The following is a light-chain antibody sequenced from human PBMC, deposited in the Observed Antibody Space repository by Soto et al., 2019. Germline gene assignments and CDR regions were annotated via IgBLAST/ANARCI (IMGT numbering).Light chain of an antibody. J-gene: IGLJ2*01. CDR2: SGN. CDR1: SSNIGSKS. V-gene: IGLV1-47*02. Sequence: QSVLTQPPSVSGTPGQRVNMSCSGSSSNIGSKSVSWYQQLPGTAPKFLVHSGNPRPSGVADRFSGRKSGMSGSLAISGLRSEDEADYYCAAWDDSLRAVVFGGGTKLTVL. CDR3: AAWDDSLRAVV.